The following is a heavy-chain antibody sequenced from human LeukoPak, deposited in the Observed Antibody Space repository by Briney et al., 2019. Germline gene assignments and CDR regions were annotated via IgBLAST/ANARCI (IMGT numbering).Heavy chain of an antibody. CDR3: AREGRRWLQLQV. CDR2: INTDGSST. CDR1: GFTFSSYW. D-gene: IGHD5-24*01. J-gene: IGHJ3*01. V-gene: IGHV3-74*01. Sequence: GGSLRLSCAASGFTFSSYWMHWVREAPGKGLVWVSRINTDGSSTSYADSVKGRFTISRDNAENTLYLQMNSLRAEDTAVYYCAREGRRWLQLQVWGQGTMVTVSS.